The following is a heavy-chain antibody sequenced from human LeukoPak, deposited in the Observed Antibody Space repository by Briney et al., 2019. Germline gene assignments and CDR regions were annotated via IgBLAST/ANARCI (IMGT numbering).Heavy chain of an antibody. CDR1: GYTFIGYY. CDR2: INPNTGDT. D-gene: IGHD5-12*01. Sequence: GASVKVSCKASGYTFIGYYMHWVRQAPGQGLEWMGWINPNTGDTNFAQKFQGRVTMTRDTSIATAYLELSRLNSDDTAVYYCATGSKGLRFNYYFDYWGPGTLVTVSS. V-gene: IGHV1-2*02. J-gene: IGHJ4*02. CDR3: ATGSKGLRFNYYFDY.